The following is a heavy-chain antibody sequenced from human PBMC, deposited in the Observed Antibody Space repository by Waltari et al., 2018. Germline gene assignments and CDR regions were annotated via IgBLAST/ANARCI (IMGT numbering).Heavy chain of an antibody. J-gene: IGHJ4*02. Sequence: QITLKESGPTLVKPTQTLTLTCTFSGFSLRSSGVGVGWIRQPPGKALEWLALIYWNGDKRYSPSLKTRLTITKDNSKRQVVLTVTNMDPVDTATYYCAHRLVDFGGIGDYYFDSWGQGILVTVSS. V-gene: IGHV2-5*01. CDR2: IYWNGDK. CDR3: AHRLVDFGGIGDYYFDS. CDR1: GFSLRSSGVG. D-gene: IGHD3-16*01.